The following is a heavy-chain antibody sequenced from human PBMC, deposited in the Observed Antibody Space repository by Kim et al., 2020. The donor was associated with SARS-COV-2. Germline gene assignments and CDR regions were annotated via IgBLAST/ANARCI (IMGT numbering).Heavy chain of an antibody. D-gene: IGHD4-17*01. CDR3: ASGYGDVY. CDR1: GASISSSSYY. CDR2: VYYGGST. V-gene: IGHV4-39*01. Sequence: SETLSLTCTVSGASISSSSYYWGWVRQPPGKGLEWIGSVYYGGSTYYNPSLKSRVTISVDPSKNQFSLKLSSVTAADTAVYYCASGYGDVYWGQGTLVTVSS. J-gene: IGHJ4*02.